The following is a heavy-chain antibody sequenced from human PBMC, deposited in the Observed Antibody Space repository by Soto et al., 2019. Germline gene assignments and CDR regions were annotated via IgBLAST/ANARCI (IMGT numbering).Heavy chain of an antibody. CDR3: VTSLNYDFWRDGGRHYYFDY. J-gene: IGHJ4*02. D-gene: IGHD3-3*01. Sequence: SETLSLTCTVSGGSIRNGDYYWGWIRQPPGKGLEWIGYVYYSGTTYSHPSLKNRVTISVDKSNNQFSLRLSSVAAADTAVYFCVTSLNYDFWRDGGRHYYFDYWGQGALVTVSS. V-gene: IGHV4-61*05. CDR2: VYYSGTT. CDR1: GGSIRNGDYY.